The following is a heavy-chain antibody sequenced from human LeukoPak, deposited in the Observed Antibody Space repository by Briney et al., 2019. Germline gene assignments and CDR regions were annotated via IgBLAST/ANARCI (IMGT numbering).Heavy chain of an antibody. CDR3: AKDQSSGWYFARDSYFDY. J-gene: IGHJ4*02. D-gene: IGHD6-19*01. CDR1: GFTFSIYD. Sequence: PGGSLRLSCAASGFTFSIYDMHWVRQAPGKGLEWVAVISYDGSNKYYADSVKGRFTISRDNSKNTLYLQMNSLRAEDTAVYYCAKDQSSGWYFARDSYFDYWGQGTLVTVSS. V-gene: IGHV3-30*18. CDR2: ISYDGSNK.